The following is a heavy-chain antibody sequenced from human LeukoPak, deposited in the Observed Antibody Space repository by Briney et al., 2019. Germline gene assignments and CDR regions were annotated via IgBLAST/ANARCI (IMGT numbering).Heavy chain of an antibody. D-gene: IGHD6-19*01. CDR1: GGSFSGYY. J-gene: IGHJ4*02. V-gene: IGHV4-34*01. CDR3: ARSPRYSSGWYYAY. Sequence: SETLSLTCAVYGGSFSGYYWSWIRQPPGKGLEWIGEINHSGSTNYNPSLKSRVTISVDTSKNQFFLKLSSVTAADTAVYYCARSPRYSSGWYYAYWGQGTLVTVSS. CDR2: INHSGST.